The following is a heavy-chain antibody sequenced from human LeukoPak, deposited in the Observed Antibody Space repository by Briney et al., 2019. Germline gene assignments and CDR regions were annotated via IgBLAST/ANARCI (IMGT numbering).Heavy chain of an antibody. D-gene: IGHD2-2*01. CDR2: INPNNGGT. CDR3: AREWPTALVVSGPFDY. CDR1: GYTFNGYY. J-gene: IGHJ4*02. Sequence: ASVKVSCKASGYTFNGYYLHWVRQAPGQGLEWMGWINPNNGGTIHAQNFQDRLTLTRDTSITTAYMELSSLRSDDTAVYFCAREWPTALVVSGPFDYWGQGTLVTVSS. V-gene: IGHV1-2*02.